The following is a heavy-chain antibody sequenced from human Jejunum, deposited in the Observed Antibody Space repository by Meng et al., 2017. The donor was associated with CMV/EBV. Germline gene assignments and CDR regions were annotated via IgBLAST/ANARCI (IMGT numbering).Heavy chain of an antibody. CDR1: FTFDDDA. J-gene: IGHJ4*02. Sequence: FTFDDDAMHWVRQAPGKGLEWVSSISWDSGSIVYADSVKGRFIISRDNAKNALYLEMNSLRAEDMALYYCAKGHCASTSCYRLENWGQGTLVTVSS. D-gene: IGHD2-2*02. V-gene: IGHV3-9*03. CDR2: ISWDSGSI. CDR3: AKGHCASTSCYRLEN.